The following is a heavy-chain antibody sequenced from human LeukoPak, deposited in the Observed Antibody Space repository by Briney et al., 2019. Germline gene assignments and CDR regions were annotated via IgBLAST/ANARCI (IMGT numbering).Heavy chain of an antibody. CDR3: ARGSAAGTGGYFDY. CDR2: VLYSGTA. D-gene: IGHD6-13*01. J-gene: IGHJ4*02. CDR1: GGAIGGNADY. Sequence: SETLSLTCSVSGGAIGGNADYWGWLRQPPGKGLEWIGNVLYSGTAFYNPTLKSRVTISVDTSKNQFSLKLSSMTAADTAVYYCARGSAAGTGGYFDYWGQGILVTVS. V-gene: IGHV4-39*07.